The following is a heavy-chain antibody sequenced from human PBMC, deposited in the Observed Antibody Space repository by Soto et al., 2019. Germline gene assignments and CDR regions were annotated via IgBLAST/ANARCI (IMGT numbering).Heavy chain of an antibody. CDR1: FY. J-gene: IGHJ5*02. CDR2: INHSGST. Sequence: FYGRCISKQPGKGLEGIGEINHSGSTNYNPSLKGRVTISVDTSKNQFSLKLSSVTAADTAVYYCARVFSYAEDVIGWVRAVLASWGQGTLVTVSP. V-gene: IGHV4-34*01. D-gene: IGHD3-16*02. CDR3: ARVFSYAEDVIGWVRAVLAS.